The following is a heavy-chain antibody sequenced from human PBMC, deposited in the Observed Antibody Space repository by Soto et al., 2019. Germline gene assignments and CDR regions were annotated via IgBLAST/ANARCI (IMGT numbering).Heavy chain of an antibody. D-gene: IGHD6-6*01. CDR3: ARGGPSIAARRAYWFDP. Sequence: PSETLSLTCTVSGCSISSYYWSWIRQPPGKGLEWIGYIYYSGSTNYNPSLKSRVTISVDTSKNQFSLKLSSVTAADTAVYYCARGGPSIAARRAYWFDPWGQGTLVTVSS. CDR1: GCSISSYY. V-gene: IGHV4-59*01. CDR2: IYYSGST. J-gene: IGHJ5*02.